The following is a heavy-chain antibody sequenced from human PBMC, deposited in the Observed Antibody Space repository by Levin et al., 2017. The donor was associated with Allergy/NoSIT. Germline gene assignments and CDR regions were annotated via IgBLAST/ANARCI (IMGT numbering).Heavy chain of an antibody. D-gene: IGHD1-26*01. CDR2: IYYSGST. CDR1: GGSISSYY. Sequence: SPTLSLTCTVSGGSISSYYWTWIRPPPGKGLEWIGYIYYSGSTNYNPSLKSRVTISVDTSKNQFSLKLTSVTAADTAVYYCARRGTAGAVVFWGQGTLVTVSS. J-gene: IGHJ4*02. CDR3: ARRGTAGAVVF. V-gene: IGHV4-59*08.